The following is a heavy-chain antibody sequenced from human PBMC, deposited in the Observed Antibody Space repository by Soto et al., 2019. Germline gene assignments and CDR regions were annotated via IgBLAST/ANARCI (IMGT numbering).Heavy chain of an antibody. D-gene: IGHD6-19*01. V-gene: IGHV3-74*01. CDR2: INSDGSST. Sequence: GGSLRLSCAASGFTFSSYWMHWVRQAPGKGLVWVSRINSDGSSTSYADSVKGRFTISRDNAKNTLYLQMNSLRAEDTAVYYCALAVAGPTAIGYWGQGTLVTVSS. J-gene: IGHJ4*02. CDR1: GFTFSSYW. CDR3: ALAVAGPTAIGY.